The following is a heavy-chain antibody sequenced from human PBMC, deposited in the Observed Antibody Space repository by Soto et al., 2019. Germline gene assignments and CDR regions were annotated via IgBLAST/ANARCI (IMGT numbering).Heavy chain of an antibody. Sequence: EVQLLESGGGLVQPGGSLRLSCAASGFTFSSYAMSWVRQAPGKGLEWVSAISGSGGSTYDADSVKGRFTISRDNTKNTLYLQMTSLRAEDTAVYYCAKVPPRAVAGTHLNYWGQGTLVTVSS. CDR3: AKVPPRAVAGTHLNY. J-gene: IGHJ4*02. D-gene: IGHD6-19*01. CDR2: ISGSGGST. V-gene: IGHV3-23*01. CDR1: GFTFSSYA.